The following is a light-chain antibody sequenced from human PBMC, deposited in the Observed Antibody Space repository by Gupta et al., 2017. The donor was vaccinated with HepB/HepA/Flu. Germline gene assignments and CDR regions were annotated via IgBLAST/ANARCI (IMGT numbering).Light chain of an antibody. J-gene: IGKJ4*01. CDR1: QGLVYSDGNTY. CDR2: RVS. Sequence: DVVMTQSPLSLPVTAGEPASISCRSSQGLVYSDGNTYLHWSHQRTGQPPRRLIYRVSNRDSGVPDRFSGSESGNMYTLRISRVEAEDVGIYYCMQASHRPLTFGGGTKVEIK. CDR3: MQASHRPLT. V-gene: IGKV2-30*01.